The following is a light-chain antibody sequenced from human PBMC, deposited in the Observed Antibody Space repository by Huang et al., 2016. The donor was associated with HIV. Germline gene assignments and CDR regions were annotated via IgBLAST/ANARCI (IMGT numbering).Light chain of an antibody. CDR2: EAS. V-gene: IGKV3-11*02. CDR1: QRVSSY. Sequence: EIVLTQSPATLSLSPGERATLSCRASQRVSSYLAWYQQNPGQAPRLLIYEASNRATGIPARFSGSGSGRDCTLTISSREPEDFAVYYCQQRSNWRGLTFGGGTKVEIK. CDR3: QQRSNWRGLT. J-gene: IGKJ4*01.